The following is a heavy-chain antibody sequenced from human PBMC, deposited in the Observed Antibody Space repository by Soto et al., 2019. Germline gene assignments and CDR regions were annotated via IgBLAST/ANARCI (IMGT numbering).Heavy chain of an antibody. D-gene: IGHD4-17*01. CDR2: INPNSGGT. CDR3: ARDRERVEASVTTVMDV. CDR1: GYTFTGYY. Sequence: ASVKVSCKASGYTFTGYYMHWVRQAPGQGLEWMGWINPNSGGTNYAQKFQGRVTMTRDTSISTAYMKLSRLRSDDTAVYYCARDRERVEASVTTVMDVWGQGTTVTVSS. J-gene: IGHJ6*02. V-gene: IGHV1-2*02.